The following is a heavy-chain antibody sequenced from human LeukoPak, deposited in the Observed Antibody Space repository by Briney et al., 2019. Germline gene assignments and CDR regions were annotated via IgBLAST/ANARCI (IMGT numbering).Heavy chain of an antibody. CDR2: IYYSGST. CDR3: AVPAAKRPHWFDP. V-gene: IGHV4-39*01. D-gene: IGHD2-2*01. Sequence: SETLSLTYTVSGGSISSSSYYWGWIRQPPGKGLEWIGSIYYSGSTYYNPSLKSRVTISVDTSKNQFSLKLSSVTAADTAVYYCAVPAAKRPHWFDPWGQGTLVTVSS. J-gene: IGHJ5*02. CDR1: GGSISSSSYY.